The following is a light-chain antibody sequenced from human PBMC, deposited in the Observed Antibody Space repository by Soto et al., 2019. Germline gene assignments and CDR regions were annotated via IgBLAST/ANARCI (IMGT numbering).Light chain of an antibody. Sequence: QTALTQPPSSTASPDHTDTIPCAATKNAIGVYGLVSWYQHHPGKAPRLIIYEVVQRPSGVPDRFSGSKSGNTASLTVSGLQAADEADYFCKSYAGSNTYVFGSGTKVTVL. J-gene: IGLJ1*01. CDR2: EVV. V-gene: IGLV2-8*01. CDR1: KNAIGVYGL. CDR3: KSYAGSNTYV.